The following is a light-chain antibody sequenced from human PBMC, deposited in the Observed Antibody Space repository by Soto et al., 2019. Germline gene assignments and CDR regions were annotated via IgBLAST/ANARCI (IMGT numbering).Light chain of an antibody. CDR3: QQFGGSSRT. CDR2: GAT. Sequence: EIVLTQSPGAVSLSPGERATLSCRASQSVSSSYLAWYQQKPGQAPRLLIYGATFRATGIPDRFSGSGSGTDFTLTITRLEPEDFAVYYCQQFGGSSRTFGQGTKVDIK. V-gene: IGKV3-20*01. J-gene: IGKJ1*01. CDR1: QSVSSSY.